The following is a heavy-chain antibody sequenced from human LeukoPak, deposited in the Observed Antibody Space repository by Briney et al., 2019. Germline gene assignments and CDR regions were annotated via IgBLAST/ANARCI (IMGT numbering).Heavy chain of an antibody. CDR2: ISTYNDNT. D-gene: IGHD1-26*01. CDR1: NYIFTNYG. Sequence: EASVKVSCKTSNYIFTNYGITWMRQAPGQGPEWLGWISTYNDNTYYPQKFQGRVTMYTDSSTSTAYMELMSLTSDDTAVYYCARSNSGSYYHFDYWGQGTLVTVSS. CDR3: ARSNSGSYYHFDY. V-gene: IGHV1-18*01. J-gene: IGHJ4*02.